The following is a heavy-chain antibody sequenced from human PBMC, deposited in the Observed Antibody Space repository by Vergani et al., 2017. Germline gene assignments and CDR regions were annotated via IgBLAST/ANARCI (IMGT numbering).Heavy chain of an antibody. V-gene: IGHV3-23*01. Sequence: EVQLLESGGGLVQPGGSLRLSCAASGFTFSSYAMSWVRQAPGKGLEWVSAISGSGGSTYYADSVKGRFTISRDNSKNTLYLQMNSLRAEDTAVYYCARDYYDSSGYYYGDYWGQGTLVTVSS. CDR2: ISGSGGST. CDR3: ARDYYDSSGYYYGDY. D-gene: IGHD3-22*01. J-gene: IGHJ4*02. CDR1: GFTFSSYA.